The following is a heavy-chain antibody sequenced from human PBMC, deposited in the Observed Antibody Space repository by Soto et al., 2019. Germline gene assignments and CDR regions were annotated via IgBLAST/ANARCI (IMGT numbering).Heavy chain of an antibody. J-gene: IGHJ4*02. D-gene: IGHD2-21*01. CDR1: GGSISSGGYY. Sequence: SETLSLTCTVSGGSISSGGYYWSWIRRHPGKGLEWIGYIYYSGSTYYNPSLKSRVTISVDTSKNQFSLKLSSVTAADTAVYYCARLWGGTRYQTYLDYWGQGTLVTVSS. CDR2: IYYSGST. V-gene: IGHV4-31*03. CDR3: ARLWGGTRYQTYLDY.